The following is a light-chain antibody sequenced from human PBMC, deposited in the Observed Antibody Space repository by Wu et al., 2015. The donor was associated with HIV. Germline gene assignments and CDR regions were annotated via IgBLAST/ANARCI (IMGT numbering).Light chain of an antibody. V-gene: IGKV3-11*01. J-gene: IGKJ1*01. CDR3: QQRSAWPWT. Sequence: EIVLTQSPATLSLSPGERATLSCRASQSVSSFLAWYQQKPGQAPRLLIYGASNRGHWHPSQVQWQWVWDRTSLSPSAAWSLRILQFITCQQRSAWPWTFGQGTKVDIK. CDR1: QSVSSF. CDR2: GAS.